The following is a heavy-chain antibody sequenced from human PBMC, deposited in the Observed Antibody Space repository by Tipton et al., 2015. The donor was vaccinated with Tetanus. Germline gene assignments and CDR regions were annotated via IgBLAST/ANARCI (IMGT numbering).Heavy chain of an antibody. Sequence: SLRLSCVASGFPFSNYTMNWVRQAPGTGLVWVSRINSDGSARSYADSVKGRFTDSRDNAKNTVYLQMNSLRAEDTAVYYCVREDILLRIYAVLDLWGQGSLVTVSS. J-gene: IGHJ5*02. CDR1: GFPFSNYT. V-gene: IGHV3-74*01. CDR2: INSDGSAR. D-gene: IGHD2-15*01. CDR3: VREDILLRIYAVLDL.